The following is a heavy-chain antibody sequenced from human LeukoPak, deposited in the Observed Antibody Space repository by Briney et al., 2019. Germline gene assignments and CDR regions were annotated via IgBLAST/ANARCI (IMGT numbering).Heavy chain of an antibody. D-gene: IGHD5-18*01. CDR3: AKGEGYSYAY. J-gene: IGHJ4*02. V-gene: IGHV3-30*02. CDR1: GFTFDDYA. Sequence: GGSLRLSCAASGFTFDDYAMHWVRQAPGKGLEWLTYMWYDGSGTNKYSADSVKGRFTISRDNSKNTMYLQMNSLRAEDTAVYYCAKGEGYSYAYWGQGTLVTVSS. CDR2: MWYDGSGTNK.